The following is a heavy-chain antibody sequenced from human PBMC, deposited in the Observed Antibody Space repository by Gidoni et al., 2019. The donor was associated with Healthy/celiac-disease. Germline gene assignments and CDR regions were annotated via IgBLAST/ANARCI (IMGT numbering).Heavy chain of an antibody. Sequence: QVQLVQSGAEVKKPGASVKVSCKASGYTFTSYAMHWVRQAPGQRLEWMGWINAGNGNTKYSQKFQGRVTITRDTSASTAYMELSSLRSEDTAVYYCARGDPDYGDYVGAFDIWGQGTMVTVSS. D-gene: IGHD4-17*01. CDR1: GYTFTSYA. CDR3: ARGDPDYGDYVGAFDI. CDR2: INAGNGNT. V-gene: IGHV1-3*01. J-gene: IGHJ3*02.